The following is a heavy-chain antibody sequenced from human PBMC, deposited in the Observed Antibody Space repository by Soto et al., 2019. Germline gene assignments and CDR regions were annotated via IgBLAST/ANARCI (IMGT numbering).Heavy chain of an antibody. J-gene: IGHJ5*02. CDR1: GYSISSSNW. CDR3: ARGSSWYRDNWFDP. V-gene: IGHV4-28*03. CDR2: IYYSGST. D-gene: IGHD6-13*01. Sequence: PSETLSLTCAVSGYSISSSNWWGWIRQPPGKGLEWIGYIYYSGSTYYNPSLKSRVTMSVDTSKNQFSLKLSSVTAVDTAVYYCARGSSWYRDNWFDPWGQGTLVTVSS.